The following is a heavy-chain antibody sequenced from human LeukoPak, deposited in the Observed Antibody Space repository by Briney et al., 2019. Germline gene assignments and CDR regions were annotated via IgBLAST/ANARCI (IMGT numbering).Heavy chain of an antibody. CDR3: ARRKDCTGGRCHFDN. D-gene: IGHD2-15*01. J-gene: IGHJ4*02. CDR1: GYSFASYW. Sequence: GESLKISCKGSGYSFASYWIAWVRQMPGKGLEWLGIIDPGDSDTRYSPSFQGQVTISVDKSINTAYVQWSSLKASDTAMYYCARRKDCTGGRCHFDNWGQGTLVTASS. V-gene: IGHV5-51*01. CDR2: IDPGDSDT.